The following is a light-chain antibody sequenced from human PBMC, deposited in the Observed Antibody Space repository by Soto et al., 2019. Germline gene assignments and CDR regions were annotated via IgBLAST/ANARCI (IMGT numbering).Light chain of an antibody. V-gene: IGKV4-1*01. CDR2: WAS. CDR3: QQYYSTPTWT. Sequence: DIVMTQSPDSLAVSLGERATINCKSSQSVLYSPNNKNYLAWYQQKPGQPHKLLIYWASTRESGVPDRFSGSGSGSDFTLAISSLQAKDVAVYDYQQYYSTPTWTFGQGTKVEI. CDR1: QSVLYSPNNKNY. J-gene: IGKJ1*01.